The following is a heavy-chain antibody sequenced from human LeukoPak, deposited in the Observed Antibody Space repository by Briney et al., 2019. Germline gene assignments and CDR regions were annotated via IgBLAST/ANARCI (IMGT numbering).Heavy chain of an antibody. CDR1: GFTFSTYW. Sequence: GGSLRLSCAASGFTFSTYWMSWLRQAPGKGLEWVAYIRQDGSDEYYVNSVKGRFTISRDNAKNSLYLQMNSLRAEDTAVYYCARCGSSSVGGADYWGQGTLVTVSS. V-gene: IGHV3-7*01. D-gene: IGHD6-13*01. CDR3: ARCGSSSVGGADY. J-gene: IGHJ4*02. CDR2: IRQDGSDE.